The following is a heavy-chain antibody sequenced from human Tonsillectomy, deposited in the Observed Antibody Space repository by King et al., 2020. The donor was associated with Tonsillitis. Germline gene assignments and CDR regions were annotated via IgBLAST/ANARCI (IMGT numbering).Heavy chain of an antibody. Sequence: VQLVESGGGLVQPGGSLRLSCAASGFTFTTYAMSWVRQAPGKGLEWVSVISGGGRSTYYADSVKGRFTISRDNSKNTLYLQMNSLRAEDTALYYCAKGVGAYYYDSSGYSAFFDYWGQGILVTVSS. D-gene: IGHD3-22*01. V-gene: IGHV3-23*04. J-gene: IGHJ4*02. CDR1: GFTFTTYA. CDR2: ISGGGRST. CDR3: AKGVGAYYYDSSGYSAFFDY.